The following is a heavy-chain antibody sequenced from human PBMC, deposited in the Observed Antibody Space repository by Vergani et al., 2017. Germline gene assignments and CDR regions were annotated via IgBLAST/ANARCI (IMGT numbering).Heavy chain of an antibody. J-gene: IGHJ4*02. CDR1: GFTFGDYA. CDR2: IRSKAYGGTT. Sequence: EVQLVESGGGLVKPGRSLRLSCTASGFTFGDYAMSWFRQAPGKGLEWVGLIRSKAYGGTTEYAASVKGRFTISRDDSKSIAYLQMNSLKTEDTAVYYCTRVGMIVVVNELDYWGQGTLVTVSS. V-gene: IGHV3-49*05. CDR3: TRVGMIVVVNELDY. D-gene: IGHD3-22*01.